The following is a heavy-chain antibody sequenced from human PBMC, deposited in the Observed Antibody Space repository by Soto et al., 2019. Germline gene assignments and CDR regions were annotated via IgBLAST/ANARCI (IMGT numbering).Heavy chain of an antibody. CDR1: GLPLTTYS. D-gene: IGHD3-3*01. V-gene: IGHV3-21*01. Sequence: GGSLRLSCVASGLPLTTYSMNWVRQAPGGELEWVASISSLSGYIYYADSVKGRFTISRGNAENSMYLQMNSLRAEDTGVYFCARGVXRTMYGVAPLRTPYFDHWGQGTLVTVSS. CDR3: ARGVXRTMYGVAPLRTPYFDH. J-gene: IGHJ4*02. CDR2: ISSLSGYI.